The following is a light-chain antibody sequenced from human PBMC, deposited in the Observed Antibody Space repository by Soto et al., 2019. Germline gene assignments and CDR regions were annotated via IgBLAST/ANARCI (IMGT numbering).Light chain of an antibody. CDR1: QSVSSNS. J-gene: IGKJ1*01. CDR2: GAS. Sequence: EIVLTQSPGTLSLSPGERATLSCRASQSVSSNSLAWYQQKPGQAPRLLIHGASNRATGTPDRFSGSGSGTDLTLIISRLEPEDFAVYYCQKLNSYHLTFGQGTKVEIK. V-gene: IGKV3D-20*02. CDR3: QKLNSYHLT.